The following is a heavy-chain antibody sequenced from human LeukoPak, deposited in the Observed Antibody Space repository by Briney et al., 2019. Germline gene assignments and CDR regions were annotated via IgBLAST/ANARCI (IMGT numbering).Heavy chain of an antibody. V-gene: IGHV4-30-4*01. CDR2: IYYSGST. Sequence: SETLSLTCTVSGGSISSGDYYWSWIRQPPGKGLEWIGYIYYSGSTYYNPSLKSRVTISVDTSKNQFSLKLSSVTAADTAVYYCARAPHSTTFYYYGMDVWGQGTTVTVSS. D-gene: IGHD2/OR15-2a*01. CDR3: ARAPHSTTFYYYGMDV. J-gene: IGHJ6*02. CDR1: GGSISSGDYY.